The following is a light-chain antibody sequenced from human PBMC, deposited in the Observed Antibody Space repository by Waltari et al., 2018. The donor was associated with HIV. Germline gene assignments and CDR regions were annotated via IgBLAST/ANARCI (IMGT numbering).Light chain of an antibody. CDR2: GAS. CDR3: QQYNKWPET. J-gene: IGKJ1*01. V-gene: IGKV3-15*01. CDR1: QSVSTN. Sequence: IVMTQSPATLSVSPGERATLSCRASQSVSTNLAWYQQKPGQAPRLLISGASTSATGLPARFSGSGSGTEFTLTISSLQYEDFAVYYCQQYNKWPETFGQGTKVEIK.